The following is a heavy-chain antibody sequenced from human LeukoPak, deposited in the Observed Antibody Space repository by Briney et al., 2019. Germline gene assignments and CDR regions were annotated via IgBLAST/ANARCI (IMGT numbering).Heavy chain of an antibody. V-gene: IGHV3-23*01. CDR1: GFTFSSYA. D-gene: IGHD4-17*01. J-gene: IGHJ5*02. Sequence: GGSLRLSCAASGFTFSSYAMNWVRQAPGRGLEWVSVGSGSGGRKYYADSLQGRFTISRDNSKKTQDVQINGQRAEDTAVYYCAKDWYPGTTVTTTHWFDPWGQGTLVTVSS. CDR3: AKDWYPGTTVTTTHWFDP. CDR2: GSGSGGRK.